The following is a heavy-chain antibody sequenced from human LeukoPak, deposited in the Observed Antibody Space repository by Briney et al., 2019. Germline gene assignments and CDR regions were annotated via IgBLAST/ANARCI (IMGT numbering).Heavy chain of an antibody. CDR1: GGSISSSSYY. D-gene: IGHD4-11*01. CDR2: IYYSGST. Sequence: SETLSLTCTVSGGSISSSSYYWGWIRQHPGKGLEWIGSIYYSGSTYYNSSLKSRVTISVDTSKNQFSLKLSSVTAADTAVYYCATGVTTVIHWGQGTLVTVSS. CDR3: ATGVTTVIH. V-gene: IGHV4-39*01. J-gene: IGHJ4*02.